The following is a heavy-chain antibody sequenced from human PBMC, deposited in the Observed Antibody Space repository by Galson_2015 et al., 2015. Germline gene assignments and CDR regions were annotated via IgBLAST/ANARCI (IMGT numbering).Heavy chain of an antibody. CDR2: IYYSGST. V-gene: IGHV4-31*03. CDR1: GGSISSGGYY. D-gene: IGHD6-6*01. CDR3: ARAGRALAIDY. Sequence: TLSLTCTVSGGSISSGGYYWSWIRQHPGKGLEWIGYIYYSGSTYYNPSLKSRVTISVDTSKNQFSLKLSSVTAADTAVYYCARAGRALAIDYWGQGTLVTVSS. J-gene: IGHJ4*02.